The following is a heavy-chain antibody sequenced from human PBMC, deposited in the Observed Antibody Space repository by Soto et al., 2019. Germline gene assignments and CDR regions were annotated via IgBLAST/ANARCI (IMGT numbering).Heavy chain of an antibody. V-gene: IGHV1-3*01. CDR2: INPGDGNT. CDR3: ARVFARNSYGLDY. Sequence: QVQLVQSGAEVKKPGASVKVSCKASGYIFTSYAMHWVRQAPGQRLEWMGWINPGDGNTRYSQKFQGRVTITRDTSASTAYMELSSLRSEDTAVYYCARVFARNSYGLDYWGQGTLVTVSS. CDR1: GYIFTSYA. J-gene: IGHJ4*02. D-gene: IGHD5-18*01.